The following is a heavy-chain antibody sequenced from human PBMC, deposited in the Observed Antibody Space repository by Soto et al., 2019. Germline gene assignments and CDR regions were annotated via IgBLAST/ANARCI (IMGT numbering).Heavy chain of an antibody. V-gene: IGHV3-30-3*01. CDR1: GVTLTGYA. J-gene: IGHJ5*02. CDR3: TRVGVGYSPGSGFTP. Sequence: GGSLRLSCLASGVTLTGYAMHWVRHAPGKGLEWVASVSHDGTERYAASVRGRFTISRDISKSTVFLQMGSLSGEDTAVYYCTRVGVGYSPGSGFTPWGQGTLVTVSS. CDR2: VSHDGTER. D-gene: IGHD5-18*01.